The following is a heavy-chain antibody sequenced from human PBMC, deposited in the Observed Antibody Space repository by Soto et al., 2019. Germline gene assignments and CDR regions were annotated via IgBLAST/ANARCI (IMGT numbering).Heavy chain of an antibody. CDR2: IMPSFGGP. V-gene: IGHV1-69*12. Sequence: QVQLVQSGAEVKKPGSSLKVSCKASGGIFSDFSFSWVRQAPGQGLEWMGGIMPSFGGPDYAQSVRGRVTITAHEVTSTAFMELRGLTSEDPATYYCASSLRMAGIGNYYYGMDFWGQGTTVTVSS. D-gene: IGHD6-19*01. J-gene: IGHJ6*02. CDR3: ASSLRMAGIGNYYYGMDF. CDR1: GGIFSDFS.